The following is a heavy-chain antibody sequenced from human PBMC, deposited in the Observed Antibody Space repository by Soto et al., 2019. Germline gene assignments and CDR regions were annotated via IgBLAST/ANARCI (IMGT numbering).Heavy chain of an antibody. Sequence: SETLSLTCTVSGGSISSYYWSWIRQPPGKGLEWIGYIYYSGSTNYNPSLKSRVTISVDTSKNQFSLKLSSVTAADTAVYYCARGAVVVPAAIWGDYYFDYWGQGTLVTVSS. CDR3: ARGAVVVPAAIWGDYYFDY. D-gene: IGHD2-2*01. V-gene: IGHV4-59*01. CDR2: IYYSGST. J-gene: IGHJ4*02. CDR1: GGSISSYY.